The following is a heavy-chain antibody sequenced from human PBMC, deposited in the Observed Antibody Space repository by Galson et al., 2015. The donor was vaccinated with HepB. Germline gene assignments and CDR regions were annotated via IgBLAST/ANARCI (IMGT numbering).Heavy chain of an antibody. CDR2: ISYSGTT. CDR3: ARHRSIYNSYYGLDV. V-gene: IGHV4-59*12. Sequence: SETLSLTCSVSGGSLNNYYWSWIRQPPGQGLEWIGYISYSGTTKYTPALASRVSISMSASKKHLSLRLTSVAAADTAVYYCARHRSIYNSYYGLDVWGQGTTVTVSS. D-gene: IGHD3-3*02. J-gene: IGHJ6*02. CDR1: GGSLNNYY.